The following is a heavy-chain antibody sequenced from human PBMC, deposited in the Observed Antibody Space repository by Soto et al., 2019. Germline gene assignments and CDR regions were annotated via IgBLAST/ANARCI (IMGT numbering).Heavy chain of an antibody. CDR2: IYHSGST. J-gene: IGHJ3*02. V-gene: IGHV4-30-2*01. CDR3: ARGDYYDSSGPGAFDI. Sequence: SETLSLTCAVSGGSISSGGYSWSWIGQPPGKGLEWIGYIYHSGSTYYNPSLKSRVTISVDRSKNQFSLKLSSVTAADTAVYYCARGDYYDSSGPGAFDIWGQGTMVTVSS. D-gene: IGHD3-22*01. CDR1: GGSISSGGYS.